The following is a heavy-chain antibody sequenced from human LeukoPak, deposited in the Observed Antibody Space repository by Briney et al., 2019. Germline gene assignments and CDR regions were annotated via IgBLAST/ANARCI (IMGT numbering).Heavy chain of an antibody. J-gene: IGHJ6*02. Sequence: GGSLRLSCAASGFTFSSYAMHWVRQAPGKGLEWVAVISYDGSNKYYADSVKGRFTISRDNSKNTLYLQMNSLRAEDTAVYYCARDVTYYYDSSGYYYGGMDVWGQGTTVTVSS. CDR3: ARDVTYYYDSSGYYYGGMDV. D-gene: IGHD3-22*01. V-gene: IGHV3-30-3*01. CDR2: ISYDGSNK. CDR1: GFTFSSYA.